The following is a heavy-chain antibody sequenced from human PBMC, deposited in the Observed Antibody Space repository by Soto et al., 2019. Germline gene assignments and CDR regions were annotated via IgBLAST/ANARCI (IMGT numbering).Heavy chain of an antibody. J-gene: IGHJ6*04. D-gene: IGHD3-9*01. CDR1: GCSISSGGYY. Sequence: SETLSLTCIVSGCSISSGGYYWSWIRQHPGKGLEWIGYIYYSGSTYYNPSLKSRVTISVDTSKNQFSLKLSSVTAADTAVYYCARANILTGYYNYYYYGMDVWGKGTTVTVSS. CDR2: IYYSGST. CDR3: ARANILTGYYNYYYYGMDV. V-gene: IGHV4-31*03.